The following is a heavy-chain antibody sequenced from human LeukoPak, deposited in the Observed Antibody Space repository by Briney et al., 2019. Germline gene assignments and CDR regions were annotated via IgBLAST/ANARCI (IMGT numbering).Heavy chain of an antibody. CDR1: GFTFTNYD. V-gene: IGHV3-13*01. D-gene: IGHD6-19*01. Sequence: PGGSLRLSCAASGFTFTNYDMHWVRHATGKGLEWVSAIGIRGDKYYSGSVKGRFTISRENAENSLYLQMNSLRAEDTAVYYCARGGIRVSGIDEFDYWGQGTLVTVSS. CDR3: ARGGIRVSGIDEFDY. J-gene: IGHJ4*02. CDR2: IGIRGDK.